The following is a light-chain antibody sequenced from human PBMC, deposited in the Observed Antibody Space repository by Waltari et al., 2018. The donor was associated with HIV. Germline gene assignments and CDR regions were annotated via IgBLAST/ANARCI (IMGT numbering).Light chain of an antibody. V-gene: IGLV2-8*01. J-gene: IGLJ1*01. CDR1: SSDVGGYDY. CDR2: EVS. Sequence: QSALTQPPSASGSPGQSVTISCSGTSSDVGGYDYVSWYQQHPGKAPKPRFYEVSKGPSGVPDRFSGSKSGNTASLTVSGLQAEDEADYYCSSHAGSNNYVFGTGTKVTVL. CDR3: SSHAGSNNYV.